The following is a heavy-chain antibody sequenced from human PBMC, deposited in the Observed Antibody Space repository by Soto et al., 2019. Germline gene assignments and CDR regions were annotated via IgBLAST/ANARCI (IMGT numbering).Heavy chain of an antibody. J-gene: IGHJ4*02. D-gene: IGHD2-15*01. V-gene: IGHV1-18*01. CDR2: ISAYNGNT. CDR1: GYTFTSYG. CDR3: ARGEDIVVSSEPSGFDY. Sequence: GASVKVSCKASGYTFTSYGISWVRQAPGQGLEWMGWISAYNGNTNYAQKLQGRVTMTTDTSTSTAYMELRSLRSDDTAVYYCARGEDIVVSSEPSGFDYWGQGTLVTVSS.